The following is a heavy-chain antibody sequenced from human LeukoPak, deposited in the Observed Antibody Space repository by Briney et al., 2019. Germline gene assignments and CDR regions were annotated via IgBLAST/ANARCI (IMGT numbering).Heavy chain of an antibody. CDR2: ISYIGST. V-gene: IGHV4-59*11. CDR3: ARDPTTVTKGLDI. J-gene: IGHJ3*02. Sequence: SETLSLTCTVSGGSISSHYWSWIRQPPGKGLEWIGYISYIGSTNHNPSLKSRVTISVDTSKNQFSLKLSSVTAADAAVYFCARDPTTVTKGLDIWGQGTMVTVSS. CDR1: GGSISSHY. D-gene: IGHD4-17*01.